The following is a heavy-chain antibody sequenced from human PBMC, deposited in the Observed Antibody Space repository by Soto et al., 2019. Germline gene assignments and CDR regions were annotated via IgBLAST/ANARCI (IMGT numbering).Heavy chain of an antibody. J-gene: IGHJ6*02. Sequence: EVHLVESGGGLVQPGGALRLSCAGSGFTLSDHYMDWVRQAPGKGLEWVGRMRKKVNSDTTEYAASVKGRFTISRDDSKDSLNLQMNSLKIEDTAVYYCARTPQSGNDFHVWGQGTTVIVSS. CDR2: MRKKVNSDTT. V-gene: IGHV3-72*01. CDR1: GFTLSDHY. D-gene: IGHD3-3*01. CDR3: ARTPQSGNDFHV.